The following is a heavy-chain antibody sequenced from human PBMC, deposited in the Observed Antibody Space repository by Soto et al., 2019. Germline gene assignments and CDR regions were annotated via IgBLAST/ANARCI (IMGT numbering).Heavy chain of an antibody. CDR2: IIPITETP. CDR1: GGTFSSHA. Sequence: QVQLVQSGAEVKKPGSSVKVSCKVSGGTFSSHAINWLRQAPGHGLEWLGVIIPITETPNNAEKFQGRVTITADKPATTVYMELSSLTFNYTAVYFCARGNKVPGHYGPGIQGWSGPWGQGTLVTVSS. V-gene: IGHV1-69*06. D-gene: IGHD3-10*01. CDR3: ARGNKVPGHYGPGIQGWSGP. J-gene: IGHJ5*02.